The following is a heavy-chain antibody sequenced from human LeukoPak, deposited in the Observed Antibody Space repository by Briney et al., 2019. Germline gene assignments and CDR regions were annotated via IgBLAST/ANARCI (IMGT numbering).Heavy chain of an antibody. J-gene: IGHJ4*02. D-gene: IGHD6-13*01. CDR1: GFTFSSYD. V-gene: IGHV3-13*01. CDR2: IDIAGDT. CDR3: ARVAAAGKGFDY. Sequence: GGSLRLSCAASGFTFSSYDMHWVRQATGKGLDWVSAIDIAGDTYYPDSVKGRFTISRENAKNSLYLQMNSLRAGDTAVYYCARVAAAGKGFDYWGQGTLVTVSS.